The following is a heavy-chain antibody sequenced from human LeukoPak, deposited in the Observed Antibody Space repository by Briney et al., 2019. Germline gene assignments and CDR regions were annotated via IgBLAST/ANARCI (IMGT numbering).Heavy chain of an antibody. CDR2: IFYTGRT. J-gene: IGHJ4*02. D-gene: IGHD1-14*01. V-gene: IGHV4-59*13. CDR1: GDSKSIYL. CDR3: ARTEPYSYGAYLFDY. Sequence: SETLSLTCTVSGDSKSIYLWIWMGHPPGRAREGWGDIFYTGRTNYNPSLTSRVTISVDTSKRQFSLKLTSVTAADTAVYYCARTEPYSYGAYLFDYWGQGTLVTVSS.